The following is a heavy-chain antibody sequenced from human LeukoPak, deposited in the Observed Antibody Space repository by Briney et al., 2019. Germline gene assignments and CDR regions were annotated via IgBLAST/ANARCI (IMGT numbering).Heavy chain of an antibody. V-gene: IGHV5-51*01. CDR3: ARRISVENNAFDI. Sequence: VESLKISCKGSGYSFTSYWIGWVRQMPGKGLEWMGIIYPGDSDTRYSPSFQGQVTISADKSISTAYLQWSSLKASDTAMYYCARRISVENNAFDIWGQGTMVTVSS. CDR2: IYPGDSDT. CDR1: GYSFTSYW. J-gene: IGHJ3*02. D-gene: IGHD4-23*01.